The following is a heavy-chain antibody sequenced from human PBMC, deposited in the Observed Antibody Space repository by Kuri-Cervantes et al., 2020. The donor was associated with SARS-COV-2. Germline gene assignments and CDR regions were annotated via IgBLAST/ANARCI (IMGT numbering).Heavy chain of an antibody. V-gene: IGHV3-23*01. D-gene: IGHD2-2*01. Sequence: GGSLRLSCAASGFTVSSNYMSWVRQAPGKGLEWVSAISGSGGSTYYADSVKGRFTISRDNSKNTLYLQMNSLRAEDTAVYYCAREGYCSSTSSSRGYYYYYMDVWGKGTTVTVSS. CDR1: GFTVSSNY. J-gene: IGHJ6*03. CDR3: AREGYCSSTSSSRGYYYYYMDV. CDR2: ISGSGGST.